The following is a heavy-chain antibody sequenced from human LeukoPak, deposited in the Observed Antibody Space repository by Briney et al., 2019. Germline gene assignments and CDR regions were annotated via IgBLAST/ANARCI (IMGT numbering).Heavy chain of an antibody. CDR2: IIPIFGTA. V-gene: IGHV1-69*05. D-gene: IGHD6-13*01. Sequence: SVKVSCKASGGTFISYAISWVRQAPGQGLEWMGGIIPIFGTANYAQKFQGRVTITTDESTSTAYMELSSLRSEDTAVYYCASRGDRIAAAGYYFDYWGQGTLVTVSS. J-gene: IGHJ4*02. CDR3: ASRGDRIAAAGYYFDY. CDR1: GGTFISYA.